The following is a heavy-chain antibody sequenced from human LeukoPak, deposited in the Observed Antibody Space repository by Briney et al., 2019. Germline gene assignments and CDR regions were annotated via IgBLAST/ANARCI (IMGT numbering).Heavy chain of an antibody. CDR2: MYPGDSDT. J-gene: IGHJ3*02. D-gene: IGHD2-2*01. Sequence: GESLKISCKGSGYSFTSYWIGWGRQMPGKGLEWMGIMYPGDSDTRYSPSFQGQVTISADKSISTAYLQGSSLKASDTAMYYCARRGYQLPSRFDAFDIWGQGTMVTVSS. V-gene: IGHV5-51*01. CDR1: GYSFTSYW. CDR3: ARRGYQLPSRFDAFDI.